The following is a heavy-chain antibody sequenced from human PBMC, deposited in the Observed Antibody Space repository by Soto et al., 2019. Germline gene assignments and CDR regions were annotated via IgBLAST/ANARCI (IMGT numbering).Heavy chain of an antibody. CDR2: VSYDGSNK. V-gene: IGHV3-30*18. CDR1: GFTFSSYG. Sequence: QVQLVESGGGVVQSGRSLRLSCAASGFTFSSYGMHWVRQAPGKGLEWVAVVSYDGSNKYYADSVKGRFTISRDNSKNTLYLQMNSLRAEDTAVYYCAKDLRVAGTFDVWGQGTMVTVSS. D-gene: IGHD6-19*01. J-gene: IGHJ3*01. CDR3: AKDLRVAGTFDV.